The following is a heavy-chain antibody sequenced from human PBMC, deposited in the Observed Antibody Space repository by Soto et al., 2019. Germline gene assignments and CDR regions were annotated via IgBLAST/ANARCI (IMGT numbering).Heavy chain of an antibody. CDR1: GYSFAGYW. Sequence: PGESLKISCKGSGYSFAGYWITWVRQKPGKGLEWMGRIDPSDSQTYYSPSFRGHVTISATKSITTVFLQWSSLRASDTAMYYCARQIYDSYTGRNFQYYFDSWGQGTPVTVSS. CDR2: IDPSDSQT. D-gene: IGHD3-16*01. J-gene: IGHJ4*02. V-gene: IGHV5-10-1*01. CDR3: ARQIYDSYTGRNFQYYFDS.